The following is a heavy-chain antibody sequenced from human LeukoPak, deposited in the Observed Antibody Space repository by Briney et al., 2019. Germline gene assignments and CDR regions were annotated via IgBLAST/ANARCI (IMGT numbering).Heavy chain of an antibody. V-gene: IGHV3-53*01. CDR2: IYSGGSK. Sequence: GGSLRLSCAASGFTVSSNYMSWVRQAPGKGLEWVSAIYSGGSKYYADSVKGRFTISRDNSKNTLYLQMNSRRAEDTAVYYCARDGSGSYGLDYWGQGTLVTVSS. D-gene: IGHD3-10*01. CDR1: GFTVSSNY. CDR3: ARDGSGSYGLDY. J-gene: IGHJ4*02.